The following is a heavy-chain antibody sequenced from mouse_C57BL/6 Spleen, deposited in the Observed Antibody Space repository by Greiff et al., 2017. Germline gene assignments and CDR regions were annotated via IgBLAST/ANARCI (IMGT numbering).Heavy chain of an antibody. CDR2: IDPSDSYT. CDR1: GYTFNSYW. J-gene: IGHJ2*01. D-gene: IGHD1-1*01. Sequence: VQLQQSGAELVMPGASVKLSCKASGYTFNSYWMHWVKQRPGQGLEWIGEIDPSDSYTKYDQKFQGKYTLTVDKSSNTAYMQLSSLTSEDSAVYYCARSRVTTVGCDYWGQGTTLTVSS. CDR3: ARSRVTTVGCDY. V-gene: IGHV1-69*01.